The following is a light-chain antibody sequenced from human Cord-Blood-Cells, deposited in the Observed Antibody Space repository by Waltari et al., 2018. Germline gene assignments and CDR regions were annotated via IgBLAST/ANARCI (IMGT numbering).Light chain of an antibody. V-gene: IGKV1-33*01. CDR3: QQYDNLPLT. J-gene: IGKJ4*01. CDR1: QEISNY. Sequence: DIQMTQSPPSLSASVGDRVTLTCPPSQEISNYLNWYQQKPGKAPKLLIYDASNLETGVPSRFSGSGSGTDFTFTISSLQPEDIATYYCQQYDNLPLTFGGGTKVEIK. CDR2: DAS.